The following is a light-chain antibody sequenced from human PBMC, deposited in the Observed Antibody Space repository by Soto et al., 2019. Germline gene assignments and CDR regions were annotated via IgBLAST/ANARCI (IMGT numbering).Light chain of an antibody. J-gene: IGLJ2*01. V-gene: IGLV2-8*01. CDR1: ASDVGGYNY. CDR2: EVY. CDR3: SSYAGSNNVI. Sequence: QSALTQPPSASGSPGQSVTISCSGTASDVGGYNYVSWYQQHPGKAPKLMIFEVYKRPSGVPARFSGSKSGNTASLTVSGLQAEDEADYYCSSYAGSNNVIFGGGTKLTVL.